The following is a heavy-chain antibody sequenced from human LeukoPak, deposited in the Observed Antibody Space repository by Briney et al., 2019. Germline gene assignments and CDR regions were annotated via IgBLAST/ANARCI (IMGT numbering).Heavy chain of an antibody. D-gene: IGHD3-22*01. CDR1: GFTVSSNY. Sequence: GGSLRLSCAASGFTVSSNYMSWVRQAPGKGLEWVSVIYSGGSTYYADSVKGRFTISRDNSKNTLYLQMNSLRPEDTAVYYCARLLYYYDSSIYQRYFDYWGQGTLVTVSS. V-gene: IGHV3-53*01. J-gene: IGHJ4*02. CDR2: IYSGGST. CDR3: ARLLYYYDSSIYQRYFDY.